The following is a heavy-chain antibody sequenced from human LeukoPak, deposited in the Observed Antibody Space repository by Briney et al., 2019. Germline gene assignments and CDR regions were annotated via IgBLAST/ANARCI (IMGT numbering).Heavy chain of an antibody. J-gene: IGHJ4*02. V-gene: IGHV1-69*13. Sequence: ASVKVSCKASGGTFSSYVISWVRQAPGQGLEWMGGIIPVFGTAKYAQNFQGRVTITADEFTSTAYMELSSLRSEDTAVYYCARAYMTATRHFDYWGQGTLVTVSS. CDR3: ARAYMTATRHFDY. CDR2: IIPVFGTA. CDR1: GGTFSSYV. D-gene: IGHD2-21*02.